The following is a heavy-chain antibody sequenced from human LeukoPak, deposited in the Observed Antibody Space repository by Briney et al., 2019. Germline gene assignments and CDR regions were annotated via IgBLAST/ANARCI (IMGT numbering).Heavy chain of an antibody. V-gene: IGHV3-7*01. CDR2: IKQDGSEK. CDR3: AREGDKAVITYAY. CDR1: GFTVSSNY. D-gene: IGHD5-18*01. Sequence: GGSLRLSCAASGFTVSSNYMSWLRQAPGKGLEWVANIKQDGSEKYYVDSVKGRFTISRDNAKNSLFLQMNSLRAEDTAVYYCAREGDKAVITYAYWGQGTLVTVSS. J-gene: IGHJ4*02.